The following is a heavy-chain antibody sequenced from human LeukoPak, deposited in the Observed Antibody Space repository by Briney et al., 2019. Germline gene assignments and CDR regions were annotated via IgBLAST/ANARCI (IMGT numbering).Heavy chain of an antibody. CDR3: ARHVTYCSSTSCYTSGGFDY. CDR1: GGSISSYY. Sequence: SETLSLTCTVSGGSISSYYWSWIRQPLGKGLEWIGYIYYSGSTNYNPSLKSRVTISVDTSKNQFSLKLSSVTAADTAVYYCARHVTYCSSTSCYTSGGFDYWGQGTLVTVSS. J-gene: IGHJ4*02. V-gene: IGHV4-59*08. CDR2: IYYSGST. D-gene: IGHD2-2*02.